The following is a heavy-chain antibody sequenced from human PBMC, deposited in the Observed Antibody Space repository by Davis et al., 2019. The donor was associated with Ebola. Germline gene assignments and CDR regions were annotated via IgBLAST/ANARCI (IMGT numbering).Heavy chain of an antibody. D-gene: IGHD3-22*01. CDR1: GGSFSGYY. CDR3: ARGGYYERGSMDV. J-gene: IGHJ6*02. V-gene: IGHV4-34*01. CDR2: INHSGST. Sequence: PSETLSLTCAVYGGSFSGYYWSWIRQPPGKGLEWIGEINHSGSTNYNPSLKSRVTISVDTSKNQFSLKLSSVTAADTAVYYCARGGYYERGSMDVWGQGTTVTVSS.